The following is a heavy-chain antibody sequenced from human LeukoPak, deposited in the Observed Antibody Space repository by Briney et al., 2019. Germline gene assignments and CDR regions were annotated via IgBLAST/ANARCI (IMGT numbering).Heavy chain of an antibody. V-gene: IGHV1-2*02. J-gene: IGHJ3*02. CDR2: INPNSGGT. CDR3: ARDRKSSGWYAPGI. CDR1: GYTFTGYY. D-gene: IGHD6-19*01. Sequence: ASVKVSCKASGYTFTGYYMHWVRQAPGQGLEWMGWINPNSGGTNYAQKFQGRVTMTRDTSISTAYMELSRLRSDDTAVYYCARDRKSSGWYAPGIWGQGTMVTASS.